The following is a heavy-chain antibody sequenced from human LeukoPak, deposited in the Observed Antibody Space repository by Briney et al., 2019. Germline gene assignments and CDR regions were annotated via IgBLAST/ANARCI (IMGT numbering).Heavy chain of an antibody. J-gene: IGHJ3*02. CDR3: ARVLWVGYGPRSDAFDI. D-gene: IGHD5-18*01. CDR1: GGSFSGYY. Sequence: SETLSLTCAVYGGSFSGYYWSWIRQPPGKGLEWIGRIYTSGSTNYNPSLKSRVTMSVDTSKNQFSLKLSSVTAADTAVYYCARVLWVGYGPRSDAFDIWGQGTMVTVSS. V-gene: IGHV4-59*10. CDR2: IYTSGST.